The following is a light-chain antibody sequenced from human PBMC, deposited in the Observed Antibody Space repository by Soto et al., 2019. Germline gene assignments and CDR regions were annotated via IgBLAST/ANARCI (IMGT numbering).Light chain of an antibody. CDR2: GAS. J-gene: IGKJ4*01. V-gene: IGKV3-20*01. CDR3: QQYGSSRLT. Sequence: EIVLTQSPGTLSLSPGERATLSCRASQSVSSSYFAWYQQKPGQAPRLLIYGASTRATGIPDRFSGSGSGTDFTLTISRLEPEDFAEYYCQQYGSSRLTFGGGTKVEIK. CDR1: QSVSSSY.